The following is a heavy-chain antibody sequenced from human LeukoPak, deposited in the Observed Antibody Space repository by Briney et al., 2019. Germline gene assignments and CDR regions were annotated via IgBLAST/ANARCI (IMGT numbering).Heavy chain of an antibody. V-gene: IGHV3-30*04. Sequence: GSLRLSCAASGFTFSSQAMHWVRQAPGKGLEWVAVTSGDERSKYYTDSVKGRFTISRDNSKNTLYLQMNSLRAEDTAVYYCAKDRVATERYYMDVWGKGTTVTISS. CDR2: TSGDERSK. J-gene: IGHJ6*03. CDR3: AKDRVATERYYMDV. CDR1: GFTFSSQA. D-gene: IGHD6-13*01.